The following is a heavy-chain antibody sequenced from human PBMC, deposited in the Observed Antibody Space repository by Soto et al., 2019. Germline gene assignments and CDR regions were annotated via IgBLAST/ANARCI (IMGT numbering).Heavy chain of an antibody. V-gene: IGHV3-23*01. CDR3: AKDPSGDYYGMDV. D-gene: IGHD4-17*01. CDR1: GFTFSSYA. J-gene: IGHJ6*02. Sequence: GGSLRLSCAASGFTFSSYAMSWVRQASGKGLEWVSAISGSGGSTYYADSVKGRFTISRDNSKNTLYLQMNSLRAEDTAVYYCAKDPSGDYYGMDVWGQGTTVTVSS. CDR2: ISGSGGST.